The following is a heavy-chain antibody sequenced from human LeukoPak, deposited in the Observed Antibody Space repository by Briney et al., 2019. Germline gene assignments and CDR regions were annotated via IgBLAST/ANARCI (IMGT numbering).Heavy chain of an antibody. V-gene: IGHV1-2*02. D-gene: IGHD1-26*01. J-gene: IGHJ5*01. CDR2: INPNSGGT. CDR1: GYTFAAYY. Sequence: ASVKVSCKASGYTFAAYYIHWVRQAPGQGLEWMGRINPNSGGTNYAQKFQGRVTMTRDTSISTAYMELSRLRSDDTAVYYCARPWEITMSERSYNWFDSWGQGTLVTVSS. CDR3: ARPWEITMSERSYNWFDS.